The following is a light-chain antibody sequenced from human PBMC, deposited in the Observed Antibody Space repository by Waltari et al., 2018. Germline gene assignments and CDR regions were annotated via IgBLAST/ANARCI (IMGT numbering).Light chain of an antibody. Sequence: QSALTQPASVSGSPGQSITISCTGTSSDVGAYNYVSWYQQHPGKAPKLMIYGPSNRPSGVSSRFSGSKSGNTASLTISGLQAEDEADYYCSSYTSSNTLEVMFGGGTKLTVL. V-gene: IGLV2-14*01. CDR3: SSYTSSNTLEVM. J-gene: IGLJ3*02. CDR2: GPS. CDR1: SSDVGAYNY.